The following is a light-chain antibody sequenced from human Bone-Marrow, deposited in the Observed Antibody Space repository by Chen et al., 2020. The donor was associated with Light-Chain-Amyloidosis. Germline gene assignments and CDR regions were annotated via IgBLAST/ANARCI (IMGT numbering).Light chain of an antibody. CDR3: QSADSSGTYEVI. CDR2: RDT. Sequence: SYELTQPPSVSVSPGQTARMTCSGDDLPTKYAYLYQQKPGQAPVLLIHRDTERPSGISARLSDSSSGTTAPFPISGVQAEDEADYHCQSADSSGTYEVIFGGGTKLTVL. J-gene: IGLJ2*01. CDR1: DLPTKY. V-gene: IGLV3-25*03.